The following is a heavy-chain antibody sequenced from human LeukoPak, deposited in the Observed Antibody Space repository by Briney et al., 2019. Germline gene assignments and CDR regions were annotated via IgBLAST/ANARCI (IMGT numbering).Heavy chain of an antibody. J-gene: IGHJ6*03. CDR3: ARGVRYCSGGSCPLCYMDV. D-gene: IGHD2-15*01. V-gene: IGHV4-34*01. Sequence: SETLSLTCAVYGGSFSGYYWSWIRQPPGKGLEWIGEIYHSGSTNYNPSLKSRVTISVDTSKNQFSLKLSSVTAADTAVYYCARGVRYCSGGSCPLCYMDVWGKGTTVTVSS. CDR2: IYHSGST. CDR1: GGSFSGYY.